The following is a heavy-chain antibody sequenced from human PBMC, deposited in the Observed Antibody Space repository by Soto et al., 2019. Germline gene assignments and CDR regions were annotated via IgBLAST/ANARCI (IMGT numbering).Heavy chain of an antibody. CDR3: ARVSNESTYYDFWSGYYFSSGWYYFDY. Sequence: GGSLRLSCAASGFTFSSYAMHWVRQAPGKGLEWVAVISYDGSNKYYADSVKGRFTISRDNSKNTLYLQMNSLRAEDTAVYYCARVSNESTYYDFWSGYYFSSGWYYFDYWGQGTLVTVSS. V-gene: IGHV3-30-3*01. D-gene: IGHD3-3*01. CDR2: ISYDGSNK. J-gene: IGHJ4*02. CDR1: GFTFSSYA.